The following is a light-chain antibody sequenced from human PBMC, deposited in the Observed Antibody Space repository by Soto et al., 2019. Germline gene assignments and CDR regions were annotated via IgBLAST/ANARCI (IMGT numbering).Light chain of an antibody. CDR3: QHYGSSPPYT. Sequence: IVLTQSPDTLSLSPEERATLYCRASRSVSSSYLAWYQHKAGQAPRLLISGASNRATDIPDRFSGSESGTDFTLTISRLEPEDFAVYYCQHYGSSPPYTFGQGTKLEIK. V-gene: IGKV3-20*01. CDR2: GAS. J-gene: IGKJ2*01. CDR1: RSVSSSY.